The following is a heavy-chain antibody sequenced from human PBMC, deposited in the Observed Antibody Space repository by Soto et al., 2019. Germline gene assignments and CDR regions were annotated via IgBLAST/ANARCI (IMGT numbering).Heavy chain of an antibody. J-gene: IGHJ5*02. CDR2: INGDGSST. CDR3: ARDQTTGDWFDA. V-gene: IGHV3-74*01. Sequence: GGSLRLSCGASGFAFSSYDMHWVRQAPGKGLVWVSRINGDGSSTNYADSVKGRFTISRDNAKNTVYLQMNSLRAEDTAVYYCARDQTTGDWFDAWGQATLVTVSS. CDR1: GFAFSSYD. D-gene: IGHD4-17*01.